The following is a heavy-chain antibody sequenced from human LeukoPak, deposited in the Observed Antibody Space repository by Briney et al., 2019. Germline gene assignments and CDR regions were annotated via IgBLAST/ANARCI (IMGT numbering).Heavy chain of an antibody. CDR1: GGSISSGHYY. CDR2: IFYGGAT. D-gene: IGHD2-21*01. CDR3: ARTLGDSRFDP. J-gene: IGHJ5*02. V-gene: IGHV4-31*03. Sequence: PSETLSLTCTVSGGSISSGHYYWSWIRQHPGKGLEWIGYIFYGGATYYDPSLKSRVTISVDTSKNQFSLKVTSVTAADTAVYYCARTLGDSRFDPWGQGTLVTVSS.